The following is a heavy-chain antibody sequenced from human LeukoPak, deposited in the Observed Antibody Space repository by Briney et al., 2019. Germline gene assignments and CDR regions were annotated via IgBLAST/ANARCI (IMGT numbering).Heavy chain of an antibody. CDR2: TNWDGAST. V-gene: IGHV3-20*04. CDR1: GFRFDDYG. CDR3: GRVYCSTTSCYDYYDYYMDV. Sequence: GGSLRLSCAASGFRFDDYGMSWVRHVPGKGLEWVFGTNWDGASTGYADSVKGRFTISRDNVKNFLYLQMNSLGVEDTALYFCGRVYCSTTSCYDYYDYYMDVWGKGTTVTVSS. D-gene: IGHD2-2*01. J-gene: IGHJ6*03.